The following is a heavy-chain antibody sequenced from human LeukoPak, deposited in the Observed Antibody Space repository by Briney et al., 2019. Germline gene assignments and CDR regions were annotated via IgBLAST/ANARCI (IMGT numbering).Heavy chain of an antibody. CDR2: IRGSGAST. D-gene: IGHD6-19*01. V-gene: IGHV3-23*01. J-gene: IGHJ4*02. Sequence: QSGGSLRLSCVASGFTFSSYALNWVRQTPGKGLEWVSTIRGSGASTYYADAVRGRFTISRDNSRNTLQLQMNSLRAEDTAVYYCAKGYSNGYGGWGQGTLVTVSS. CDR1: GFTFSSYA. CDR3: AKGYSNGYGG.